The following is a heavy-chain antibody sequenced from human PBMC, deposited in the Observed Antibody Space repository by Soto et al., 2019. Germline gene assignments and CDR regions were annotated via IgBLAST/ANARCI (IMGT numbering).Heavy chain of an antibody. Sequence: QVQLVKSGAEVKKPGASVKVSCKASGYSFTSYGISWVRQAPGQGLEWMGWISAYNGNTNYAQKIQGRVTMTTDTSTSTAYMELRSLRSDDTAVYYCARDGRYSGSYGGYYFDYWGQGTLVTVSS. CDR2: ISAYNGNT. V-gene: IGHV1-18*01. CDR1: GYSFTSYG. D-gene: IGHD1-26*01. CDR3: ARDGRYSGSYGGYYFDY. J-gene: IGHJ4*02.